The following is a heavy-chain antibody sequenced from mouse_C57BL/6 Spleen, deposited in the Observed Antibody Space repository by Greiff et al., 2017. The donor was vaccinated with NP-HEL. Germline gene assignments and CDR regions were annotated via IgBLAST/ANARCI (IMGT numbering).Heavy chain of an antibody. CDR1: GFTFSSYA. CDR3: TRGAVITTVAWYFDV. Sequence: EVQVVESGEGLVKPGGSLKLSCAASGFTFSSYAMSWVRQTPEKRLEWVAYISSGGDYIYYADTVKGRFPISRDNARNTLYLQMSSLKSEDTAMYYCTRGAVITTVAWYFDVWGTGTTVTVSS. V-gene: IGHV5-9-1*02. J-gene: IGHJ1*03. CDR2: ISSGGDYI. D-gene: IGHD1-1*01.